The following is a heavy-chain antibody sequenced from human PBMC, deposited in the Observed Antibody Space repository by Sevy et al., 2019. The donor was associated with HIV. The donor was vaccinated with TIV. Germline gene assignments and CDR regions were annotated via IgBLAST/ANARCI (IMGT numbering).Heavy chain of an antibody. J-gene: IGHJ5*02. Sequence: GGSLRLSCAASGFTVSSSYMTWVRQPPGKGLEWVSVMYSGGSTYYAVSVKGRFTISSDNSKNTLYLQMNNLRADDTAVYYCARGRGVFGAVAINWFDPWCQGALVTVPS. D-gene: IGHD3-3*01. CDR2: MYSGGST. CDR3: ARGRGVFGAVAINWFDP. V-gene: IGHV3-53*01. CDR1: GFTVSSSY.